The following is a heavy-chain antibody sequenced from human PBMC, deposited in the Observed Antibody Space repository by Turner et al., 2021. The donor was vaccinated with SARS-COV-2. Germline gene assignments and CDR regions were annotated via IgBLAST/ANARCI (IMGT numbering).Heavy chain of an antibody. J-gene: IGHJ4*02. CDR1: GFTFSSYG. D-gene: IGHD4-4*01. CDR2: ISYDGNNK. Sequence: QVQLVESGGGVVQPGRSLRLSCAASGFTFSSYGMHWVPQAPGKGLEWVAVISYDGNNKYYADSVKGRFTISRDNSKNTLYLQMNSLRAEDTAVYYCAKQLGLYSNPMYYFDYWGQGTLVTVSS. CDR3: AKQLGLYSNPMYYFDY. V-gene: IGHV3-30*18.